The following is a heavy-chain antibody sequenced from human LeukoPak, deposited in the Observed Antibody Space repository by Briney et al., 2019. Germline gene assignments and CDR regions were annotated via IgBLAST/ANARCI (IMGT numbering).Heavy chain of an antibody. J-gene: IGHJ1*01. CDR2: ISGSGGST. Sequence: GGSLRLSCAASGFTFSSYAMSWVRQAPGKGLEWVSAISGSGGSTYYADSVKGRFTISRDNSKNALYLQMNSLRAEDTAVYYCAKETRDYVSGEYFQHWGQGTLVTVSS. V-gene: IGHV3-23*01. CDR1: GFTFSSYA. CDR3: AKETRDYVSGEYFQH. D-gene: IGHD4-17*01.